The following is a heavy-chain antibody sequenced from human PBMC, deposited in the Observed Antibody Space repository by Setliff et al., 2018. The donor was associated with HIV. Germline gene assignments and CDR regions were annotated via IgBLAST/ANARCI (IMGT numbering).Heavy chain of an antibody. V-gene: IGHV4-59*08. Sequence: SATLSLTCTVSGDSISTDYWTWIRQPPGKGLEWFWYIYNSASTSYNPSLKSRVTISVDTSKNQFSLKLSSVTAADTAVYYCARHSPSDYWGQGTLVTVSS. CDR2: IYNSAST. J-gene: IGHJ4*02. CDR3: ARHSPSDY. CDR1: GDSISTDY.